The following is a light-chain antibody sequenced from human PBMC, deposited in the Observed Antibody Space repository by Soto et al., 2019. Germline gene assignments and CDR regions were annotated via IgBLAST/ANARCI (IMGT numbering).Light chain of an antibody. CDR1: SSDVGGYKY. CDR2: EVS. J-gene: IGLJ2*01. V-gene: IGLV2-14*01. CDR3: SSYTSSGTVS. Sequence: QSVLTQPASVSGSPGQSITISCTGTSSDVGGYKYVSWYQQHPGKAPKLMIYEVSYRPSGVSNRFSGSKSGNTASLTISGLQAEDEAGYYCSSYTSSGTVSFGGGTKLTVL.